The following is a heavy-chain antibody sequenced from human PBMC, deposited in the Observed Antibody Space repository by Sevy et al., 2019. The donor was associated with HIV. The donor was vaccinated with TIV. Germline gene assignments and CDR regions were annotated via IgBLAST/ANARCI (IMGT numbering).Heavy chain of an antibody. D-gene: IGHD6-19*01. CDR1: GGSISSYY. V-gene: IGHV4-59*01. Sequence: SETLSLTCTVSGGSISSYYWSWIRQPPGKGLEWIGYIYYSGSTNYNPSLKSRVTISVDTSKNQFSLKLSYVTAADTAVYYCARENSSGWLPKYFDYWGQGTLVTVSS. CDR3: ARENSSGWLPKYFDY. CDR2: IYYSGST. J-gene: IGHJ4*02.